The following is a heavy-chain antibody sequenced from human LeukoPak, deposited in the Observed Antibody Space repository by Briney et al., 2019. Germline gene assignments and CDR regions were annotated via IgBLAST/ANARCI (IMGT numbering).Heavy chain of an antibody. D-gene: IGHD5-18*01. CDR2: INPNSGGT. CDR1: GYTFSGNY. V-gene: IGHV1-2*06. CDR3: ARLDTAMVYWYFDL. J-gene: IGHJ2*01. Sequence: ASVKVSCKASGYTFSGNYMHWVRQAPGQGLEWMGRINPNSGGTNYAQKFQGRVTMTRDTSISTAYMELTRLRSDDTAVYYCARLDTAMVYWYFDLWGRGTLVTVSS.